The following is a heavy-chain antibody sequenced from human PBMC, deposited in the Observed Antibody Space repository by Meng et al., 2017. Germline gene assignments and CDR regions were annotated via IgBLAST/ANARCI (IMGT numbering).Heavy chain of an antibody. D-gene: IGHD3-10*02. Sequence: GGSLRLSCAASGFTFPAYSMNWVRQAPGKGLEWISSISSSSSFKYYADSVKGRFTISRDNSKNTLYLQLNSLRAEDTAVYYCAKCSGGYFYQNAFDIWGQGTQVTVSS. CDR1: GFTFPAYS. V-gene: IGHV3-21*04. CDR3: AKCSGGYFYQNAFDI. J-gene: IGHJ3*02. CDR2: ISSSSSFK.